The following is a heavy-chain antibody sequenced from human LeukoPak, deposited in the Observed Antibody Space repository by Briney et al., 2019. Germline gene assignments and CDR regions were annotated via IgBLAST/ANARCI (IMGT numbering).Heavy chain of an antibody. Sequence: GASVKVSCKASGYTFTSYGISWVRQAPGQGLEWMGWISAYNGNTNYAQKLQGRVTMTTDTSTSAAYMELRSLRSDDTAVYYCARDRGIRAARPAWWFDPWGQGTLVTVSS. D-gene: IGHD6-6*01. CDR3: ARDRGIRAARPAWWFDP. CDR1: GYTFTSYG. J-gene: IGHJ5*02. V-gene: IGHV1-18*01. CDR2: ISAYNGNT.